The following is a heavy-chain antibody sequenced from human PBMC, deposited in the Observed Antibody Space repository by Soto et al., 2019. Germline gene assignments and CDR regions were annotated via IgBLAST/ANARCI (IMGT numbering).Heavy chain of an antibody. V-gene: IGHV4-34*01. J-gene: IGHJ6*02. Sequence: SETLSLTCAVYGGSFSGYYWSWIRQPPGKGLEWIGEINHSGSTNYDPSLKSRVTISVDTSKNQFSLKLSSVTAADTAVYYCARLYSSSWYDYYYYGMDVWGQGTTVTVSS. CDR3: ARLYSSSWYDYYYYGMDV. CDR2: INHSGST. D-gene: IGHD6-13*01. CDR1: GGSFSGYY.